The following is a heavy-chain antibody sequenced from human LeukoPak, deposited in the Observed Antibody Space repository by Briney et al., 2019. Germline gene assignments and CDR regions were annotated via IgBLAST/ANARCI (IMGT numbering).Heavy chain of an antibody. V-gene: IGHV3-7*03. CDR3: ARGSNYAFDS. CDR2: IKQDGCEK. D-gene: IGHD5-18*01. Sequence: GGSLRLSCVDSGFTLSSYRMTWVRQAPGKGLEWVANIKQDGCEKHYVDAVKGRFTISRDNAKNSLYLQMNSLRADDTAVYYCARGSNYAFDSWGQGTLVTVSS. CDR1: GFTLSSYR. J-gene: IGHJ4*02.